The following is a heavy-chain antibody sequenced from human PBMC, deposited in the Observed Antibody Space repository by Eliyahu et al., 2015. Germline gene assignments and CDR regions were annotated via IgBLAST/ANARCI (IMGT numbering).Heavy chain of an antibody. CDR1: GFTXSSYA. V-gene: IGHV3-30*01. D-gene: IGHD3-3*01. J-gene: IGHJ4*02. CDR3: ARSALEYYDFWSGWGYFDY. CDR2: ISYDGSNK. Sequence: QVQLVESGGGVVQPGRSLRLSXXASGFTXSSYAMHWVRQAPGKGLEWVAVISYDGSNKYYADSVKGRFTISRDNSKNTLYLQMNSLRAEDTAVYYCARSALEYYDFWSGWGYFDYWGQGTLVTVSS.